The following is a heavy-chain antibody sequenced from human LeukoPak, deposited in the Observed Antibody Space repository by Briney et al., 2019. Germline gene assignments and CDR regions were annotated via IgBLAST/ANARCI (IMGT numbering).Heavy chain of an antibody. CDR3: ASTYNWNPAYNWFDP. D-gene: IGHD1-20*01. CDR2: INQDGSKE. CDR1: GFTFSSYW. V-gene: IGHV3-7*01. J-gene: IGHJ5*02. Sequence: GGSLRLSCAVSGFTFSSYWMIWVRQAPGKGLDWLANINQDGSKEYYVDSVKGRFTISRDNARNSLYLQMNSLRAEDTAVYYCASTYNWNPAYNWFDPWGQGTLVTVSS.